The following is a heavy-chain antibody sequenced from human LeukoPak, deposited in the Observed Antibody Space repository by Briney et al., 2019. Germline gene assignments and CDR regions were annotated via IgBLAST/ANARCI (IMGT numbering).Heavy chain of an antibody. CDR1: GFXVSSDY. CDR2: IYSGGDT. D-gene: IGHD5-18*01. J-gene: IGHJ4*02. V-gene: IGHV3-66*01. Sequence: GGSLRLSCAASGFXVSSDYMSWVRHAPGKGLEWVSLIYSGGDTYYADSVKGRFTISRDDSKKTLFLQMNSLRAEDTAVYYCAVGSTSVYTYGYLDYWGQGTLVTVSS. CDR3: AVGSTSVYTYGYLDY.